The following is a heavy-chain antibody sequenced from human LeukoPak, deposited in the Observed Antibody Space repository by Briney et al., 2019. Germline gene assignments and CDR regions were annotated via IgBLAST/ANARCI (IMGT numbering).Heavy chain of an antibody. V-gene: IGHV3-33*01. Sequence: GGSLRLSCAASGFTFSNYGMHWVRQAPGKGLEWVAVIWYDGSNKYYADSVKGRFIISRDNSKNTLYLQMNRLRAEDAAVYYCARDISGYYYFDYWGQGTLVTVSS. D-gene: IGHD3-22*01. CDR3: ARDISGYYYFDY. J-gene: IGHJ4*02. CDR2: IWYDGSNK. CDR1: GFTFSNYG.